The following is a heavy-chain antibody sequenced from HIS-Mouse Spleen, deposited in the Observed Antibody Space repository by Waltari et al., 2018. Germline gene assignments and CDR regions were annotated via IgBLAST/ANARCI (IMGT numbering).Heavy chain of an antibody. D-gene: IGHD3-22*01. V-gene: IGHV4-34*01. CDR2: LNHSGST. CDR3: AGGDDSSGYYPYYFDY. Sequence: QVQLQQWGAGLLKPSETLSLTCAVYGGSFSGYYWSWIRQPPGKGLEWIGELNHSGSTNYNPPLKSRVTISVDTSKNQFSLKLISVTAADTAVYYCAGGDDSSGYYPYYFDYWGQGTLVTVSS. J-gene: IGHJ4*02. CDR1: GGSFSGYY.